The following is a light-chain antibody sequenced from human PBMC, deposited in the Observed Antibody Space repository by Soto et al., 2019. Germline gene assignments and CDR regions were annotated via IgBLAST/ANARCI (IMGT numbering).Light chain of an antibody. Sequence: DIQMTQSPSTLSASVRDRVPITCRASQTISSWLAWYQQKPGKAPKLLIYKASTLKSGVPSRFSGSGSGTEFTLTVSSLQSEDFAVYYCQQYIKWPITFGQGTRLEIK. J-gene: IGKJ5*01. V-gene: IGKV1-5*03. CDR2: KAS. CDR3: QQYIKWPIT. CDR1: QTISSW.